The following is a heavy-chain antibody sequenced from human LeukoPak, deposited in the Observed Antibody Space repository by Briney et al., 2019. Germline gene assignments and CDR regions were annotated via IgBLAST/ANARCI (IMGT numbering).Heavy chain of an antibody. CDR3: ARVRDYYDSSMYLSNFDY. Sequence: ASVKVSCKASGYAFTSSYITWVRQAPGQGLEWMGWISGYNGHTSYAQNLQGRVTMTTDTSTSTAYMELRSLRSGDTAVYYCARVRDYYDSSMYLSNFDYWGQGTLVTVSS. V-gene: IGHV1-18*01. J-gene: IGHJ4*02. CDR2: ISGYNGHT. CDR1: GYAFTSSY. D-gene: IGHD3-22*01.